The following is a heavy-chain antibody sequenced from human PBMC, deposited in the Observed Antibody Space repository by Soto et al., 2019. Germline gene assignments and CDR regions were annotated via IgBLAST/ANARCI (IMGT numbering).Heavy chain of an antibody. Sequence: SETLSLTCAVYGGSFSGYYRSWIRQPPGKGLEWIGSINHSGRTYYNPSLKSRVTISVDTSKNQFSLKLSSVTAADTAVYYCARHSYYYGSGSDTEPWGQG. CDR2: INHSGRT. J-gene: IGHJ5*02. CDR1: GGSFSGYY. D-gene: IGHD3-10*01. CDR3: ARHSYYYGSGSDTEP. V-gene: IGHV4-34*01.